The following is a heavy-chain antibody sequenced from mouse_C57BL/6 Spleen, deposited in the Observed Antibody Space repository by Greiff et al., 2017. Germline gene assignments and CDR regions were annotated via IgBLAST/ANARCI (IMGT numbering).Heavy chain of an antibody. CDR3: ARHDYYSNLFDY. J-gene: IGHJ2*01. Sequence: EVQVVESGGDLVKPGGSLKLSCAASGFTFSSYGMSWVRQTPDKRLEWVATISSGGSYTYYPDSVKGRFTISRDNAKNTLYLQMSSLKSEDTAMYYCARHDYYSNLFDYWGQGTTLTVSS. D-gene: IGHD2-5*01. V-gene: IGHV5-6*01. CDR2: ISSGGSYT. CDR1: GFTFSSYG.